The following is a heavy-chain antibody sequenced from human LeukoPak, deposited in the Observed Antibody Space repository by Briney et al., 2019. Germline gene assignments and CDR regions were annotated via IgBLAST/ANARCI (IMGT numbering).Heavy chain of an antibody. CDR3: ARDGDAVSAAIAGAFDL. CDR2: VYSTGNT. V-gene: IGHV4-4*07. D-gene: IGHD2-2*01. CDR1: DSSFSNYY. J-gene: IGHJ3*01. Sequence: SETLSLTCTVSDSSFSNYYWSWIRQSAGKGLEWIGHVYSTGNTKYNPSLKSRVTISADTSKNQISLRLRSVTAADTAMFYCARDGDAVSAAIAGAFDLWGRGTMVTVSS.